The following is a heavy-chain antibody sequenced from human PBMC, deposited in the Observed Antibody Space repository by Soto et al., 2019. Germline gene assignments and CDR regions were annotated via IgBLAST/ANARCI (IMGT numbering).Heavy chain of an antibody. CDR3: AEYWYGSGWHFDF. Sequence: EVQLLESGGGLVQPGGSLRLSCAASGFTFSSYAMSWVRLAPGKGLEWVSAISGSGDSTYYADSVKGRFTISRDNSKNTLYLQINSRRAEDTAVYYCAEYWYGSGWHFDFWGQGTVVTVSS. CDR1: GFTFSSYA. V-gene: IGHV3-23*01. J-gene: IGHJ4*02. D-gene: IGHD6-19*01. CDR2: ISGSGDST.